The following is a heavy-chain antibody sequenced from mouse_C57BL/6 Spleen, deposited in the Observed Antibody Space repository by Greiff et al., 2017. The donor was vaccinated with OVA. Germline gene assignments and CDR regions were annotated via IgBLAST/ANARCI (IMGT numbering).Heavy chain of an antibody. CDR1: GYTFTDYN. CDR3: AREGLYDGYLAY. J-gene: IGHJ3*01. V-gene: IGHV1-22*01. Sequence: VQLQQSGPELVKPGASVKMSCKASGYTFTDYNMHWVKQSHGKSLEWIGYINPNNGGTSYNQKFKGKATLTVNKSSSTAYMELRSLTSEDSAVYYCAREGLYDGYLAYWGQGTLVTVSA. D-gene: IGHD2-3*01. CDR2: INPNNGGT.